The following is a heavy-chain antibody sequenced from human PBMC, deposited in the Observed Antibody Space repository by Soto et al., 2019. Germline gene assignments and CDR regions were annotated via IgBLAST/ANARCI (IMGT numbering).Heavy chain of an antibody. CDR1: GFIFSDYA. Sequence: GGSLRLSCAASGFIFSDYAMSWVRQAPGKGLEWVSLIRGSNENTYYADSVKGRFTISRDNSKSTLYLQMNSLRAEDTAIYYCAKDWTHFDFWGQGTVVTVSS. D-gene: IGHD3-3*01. J-gene: IGHJ4*02. CDR2: IRGSNENT. CDR3: AKDWTHFDF. V-gene: IGHV3-23*01.